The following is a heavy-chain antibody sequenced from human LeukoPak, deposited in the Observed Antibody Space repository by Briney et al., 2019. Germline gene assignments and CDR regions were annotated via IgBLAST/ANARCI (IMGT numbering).Heavy chain of an antibody. CDR2: IRFDDSAT. Sequence: PGGSLRLSCAASGFIFSSYGMYWVRQAPGKGLEWVSFIRFDDSATVYADSVKGRFTISRDNSKKTLYMQMNSLRAEDTGLYYSAKGQGDCTASNCYVRYLEYWGQGILVTVSS. V-gene: IGHV3-30*02. D-gene: IGHD2-8*02. J-gene: IGHJ4*02. CDR3: AKGQGDCTASNCYVRYLEY. CDR1: GFIFSSYG.